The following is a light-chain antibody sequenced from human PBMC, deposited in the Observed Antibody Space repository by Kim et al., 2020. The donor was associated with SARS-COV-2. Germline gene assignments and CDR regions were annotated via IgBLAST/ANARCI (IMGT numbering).Light chain of an antibody. CDR2: DAS. CDR3: QQWT. J-gene: IGKJ1*01. V-gene: IGKV1-5*01. Sequence: DIQMTQSPSTLSASVGDRVTITCRASQSISSWLAWYQQKPGKAPKLLIYDASSLESGVPSRFSGSGSGTEFTLTISSLQPDDFATYYCQQWTFGQGAKVDNQT. CDR1: QSISSW.